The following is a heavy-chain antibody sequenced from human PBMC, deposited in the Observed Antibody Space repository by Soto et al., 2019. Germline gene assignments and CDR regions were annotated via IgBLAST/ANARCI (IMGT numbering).Heavy chain of an antibody. CDR3: AIFDKRVADLDY. J-gene: IGHJ4*02. CDR2: ISPYNGDT. CDR1: GYTFTSYG. V-gene: IGHV1-18*01. Sequence: GASVKVSCKTSGYTFTSYGIDWVRQAPGQGLEWMGWISPYNGDTKYVQRFQGRFTMTTDTPTRTAYMELRSLRSDDTAVYYCAIFDKRVADLDYWGQGARVTVSS. D-gene: IGHD6-19*01.